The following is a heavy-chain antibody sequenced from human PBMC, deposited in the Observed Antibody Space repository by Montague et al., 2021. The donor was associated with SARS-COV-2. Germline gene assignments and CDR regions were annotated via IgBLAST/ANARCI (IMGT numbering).Heavy chain of an antibody. J-gene: IGHJ6*02. CDR2: IYYSGST. Sequence: SETLSLTCTVSGGSVSSGSYYWSWIRQPPGKGLEWIGYIYYSGSTNYXPSLKSRVTISVGTSKNQFSLKLSSVTAADTAVYYCARDPWHITIFGVVTRYGMDVWGQGTTVTVSS. CDR1: GGSVSSGSYY. CDR3: ARDPWHITIFGVVTRYGMDV. D-gene: IGHD3-3*01. V-gene: IGHV4-61*01.